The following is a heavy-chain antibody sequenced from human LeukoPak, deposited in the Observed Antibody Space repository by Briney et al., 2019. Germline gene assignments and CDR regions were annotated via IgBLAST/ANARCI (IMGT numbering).Heavy chain of an antibody. CDR2: ISNDGIDK. CDR1: RFPSRTYN. Sequence: GGSLRLSCAASRFPSRTYNMHWVRQAPGKGLEWVAVISNDGIDKYYADSVKGRFTISRDNSQNTLYLKMNTLKTEDTAVYFWATARGAFAYWGQGTLVTVSS. J-gene: IGHJ4*02. CDR3: ATARGAFAY. D-gene: IGHD3-10*01. V-gene: IGHV3-30*19.